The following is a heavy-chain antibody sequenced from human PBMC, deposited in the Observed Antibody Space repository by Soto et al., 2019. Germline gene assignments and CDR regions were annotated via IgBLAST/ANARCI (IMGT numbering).Heavy chain of an antibody. D-gene: IGHD2-15*01. J-gene: IGHJ1*01. CDR1: GFTFSNAW. CDR2: IKSKTDGGTT. Sequence: PGGSPRLSCAASGFTFSNAWMSWVRQAPGKGLEWVGRIKSKTDGGTTDYAAPVKGRFTISRDDSKNTLYLQMNSLKTEDTAVYYCTTDFLYCSGGSCPRVEYFQHWGQGTLVTVYS. V-gene: IGHV3-15*01. CDR3: TTDFLYCSGGSCPRVEYFQH.